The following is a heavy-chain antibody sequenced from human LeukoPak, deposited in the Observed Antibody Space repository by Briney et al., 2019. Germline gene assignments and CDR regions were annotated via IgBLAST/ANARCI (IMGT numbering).Heavy chain of an antibody. CDR2: IHYDGINK. D-gene: IGHD5-12*01. J-gene: IGHJ4*02. V-gene: IGHV3-30*02. CDR1: GFTFSSYG. CDR3: AKASYSGYDPIDS. Sequence: GGSLRLSCAASGFTFSSYGMHWVHQAPGKGLEWVTFIHYDGINKYYTDSVKGRFAISRDISKNTLYLQMNSLRAEDTAVYFCAKASYSGYDPIDSWGQGTLVTVSS.